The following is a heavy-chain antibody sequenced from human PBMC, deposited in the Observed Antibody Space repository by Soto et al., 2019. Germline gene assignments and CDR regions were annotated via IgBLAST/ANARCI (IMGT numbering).Heavy chain of an antibody. V-gene: IGHV1-69*13. J-gene: IGHJ6*02. CDR3: VRVRVGSIPLNYDMDV. CDR2: IIPIFRIT. D-gene: IGHD1-26*01. Sequence: SVKVSCKASGDTLSRHGISWVRQAPGQGLEWMGGIIPIFRITNYAQKFQGRLMITADESTRTAYMELSRLGPDDSAVYFCVRVRVGSIPLNYDMDVWGQGTTVTVSS. CDR1: GDTLSRHG.